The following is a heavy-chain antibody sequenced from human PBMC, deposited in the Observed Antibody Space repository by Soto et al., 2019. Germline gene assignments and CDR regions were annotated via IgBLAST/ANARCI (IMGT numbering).Heavy chain of an antibody. J-gene: IGHJ4*02. CDR1: GGTFSTYA. CDR3: ARDYGHDCSGGNCYFYF. D-gene: IGHD2-15*01. V-gene: IGHV1-69*01. CDR2: IIPIFGTA. Sequence: QVQLVQSGAEVKKPGSSVKVSCKASGGTFSTYAINWVRQAPGQGREWMGGIIPIFGTANYAQKFQGRVTITADESSTTAHMELSSLRSEDTAVYYCARDYGHDCSGGNCYFYFWGQGTLVTVSS.